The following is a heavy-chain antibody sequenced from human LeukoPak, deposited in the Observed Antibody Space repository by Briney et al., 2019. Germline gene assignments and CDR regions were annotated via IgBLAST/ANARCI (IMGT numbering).Heavy chain of an antibody. CDR3: TRTPYDSSGWANSYYGMDV. V-gene: IGHV3-73*01. Sequence: GGSLRLSCAASGFTFSGSAMHWVRQASGEGLEWVGRIRSKANSYATAYAASVKGRFTISRDDSKNTAYLQMNSLKTEDTAVYYCTRTPYDSSGWANSYYGMDVWGQGTTVTVSS. J-gene: IGHJ6*02. CDR2: IRSKANSYAT. D-gene: IGHD3-22*01. CDR1: GFTFSGSA.